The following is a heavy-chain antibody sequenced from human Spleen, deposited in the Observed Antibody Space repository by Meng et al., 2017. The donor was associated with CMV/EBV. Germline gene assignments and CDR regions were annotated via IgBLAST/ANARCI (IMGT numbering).Heavy chain of an antibody. CDR3: ASSPGRVGWFDS. D-gene: IGHD3-10*01. J-gene: IGHJ5*01. CDR1: GGSVSSTSYY. Sequence: CTVSGGSVSSTSYYWNWIRQPPGEGLEWIGYIYYSGSTNYNPSLKSRVTISVDTSKNQFSLKLSSVTAADTAMYYCASSPGRVGWFDSWGQGNLVTVSS. CDR2: IYYSGST. V-gene: IGHV4-61*01.